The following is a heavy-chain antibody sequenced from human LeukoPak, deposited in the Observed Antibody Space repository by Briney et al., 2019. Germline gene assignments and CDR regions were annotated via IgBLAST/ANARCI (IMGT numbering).Heavy chain of an antibody. CDR1: GYTFTDYY. V-gene: IGHV1-69-2*01. Sequence: GASVKVSCKASGYTFTDYYMHWVQQAPGKGLEWMGRVDPEDGETIYAEKFQGRVTITADTSTDTAYMELSSLRSEDTAVYYCATATYSGSYGPDYWGQGTLVTVSS. CDR3: ATATYSGSYGPDY. J-gene: IGHJ4*02. CDR2: VDPEDGET. D-gene: IGHD1-26*01.